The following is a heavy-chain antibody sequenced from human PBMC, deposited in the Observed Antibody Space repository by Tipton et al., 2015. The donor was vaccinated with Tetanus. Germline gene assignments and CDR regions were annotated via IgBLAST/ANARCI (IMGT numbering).Heavy chain of an antibody. CDR1: GFTFSGYH. J-gene: IGHJ2*01. CDR2: VSNDGSDI. Sequence: SLRLSCAASGFTFSGYHMHWVRQAPGKGLEWVASVSNDGSDIDSIDSVKGRFTISIDNSKNTLYLQLNSLRSDDTAVFYCAGSYRYLDVWGRGSLVFVSS. V-gene: IGHV3-30*03. CDR3: AGSYRYLDV. D-gene: IGHD3-10*01.